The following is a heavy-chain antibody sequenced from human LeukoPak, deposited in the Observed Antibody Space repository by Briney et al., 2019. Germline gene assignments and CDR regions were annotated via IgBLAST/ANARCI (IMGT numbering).Heavy chain of an antibody. CDR1: GYTFTSYD. J-gene: IGHJ3*02. CDR3: ARGRFRAALTKGAFDI. V-gene: IGHV1-8*03. Sequence: ASVKVSCKASGYTFTSYDINGVRQATGQGLEWMGWRNPNSGNTGYAQKFQGRVTITRNTSISTAYMELSSLRSEDTAVYYCARGRFRAALTKGAFDIWGQGTMVTVSS. CDR2: RNPNSGNT. D-gene: IGHD6-6*01.